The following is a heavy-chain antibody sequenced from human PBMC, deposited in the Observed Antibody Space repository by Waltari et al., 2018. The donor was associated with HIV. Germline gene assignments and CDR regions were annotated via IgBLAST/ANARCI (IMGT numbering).Heavy chain of an antibody. Sequence: QVQLQESGPGLVKPSETLSLTCAVSGYSISSGYYWGWIRQPPGKGLEWIGSIYHRGSTYYNPSLKSRVTISVDTSKNQFSLKLSSVTAADTAVYYCARAYPKYYYDSSGLNWFDPWGQGTLVTVSS. V-gene: IGHV4-38-2*01. CDR1: GYSISSGYY. D-gene: IGHD3-22*01. CDR2: IYHRGST. J-gene: IGHJ5*02. CDR3: ARAYPKYYYDSSGLNWFDP.